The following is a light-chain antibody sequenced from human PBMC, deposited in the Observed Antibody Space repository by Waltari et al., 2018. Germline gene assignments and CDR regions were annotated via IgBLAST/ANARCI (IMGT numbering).Light chain of an antibody. CDR1: ISDVGGHNY. CDR3: YSYAGSSSFV. Sequence: QSALTQPRSVSGSPGQSVTISCPGTISDVGGHNYFTWYQQHPGKAPKLMIYDVNKRPSGVPDRFSGSKSGNTASLTISGLQGEDEADYYCYSYAGSSSFVFGTGTEIIVL. CDR2: DVN. J-gene: IGLJ1*01. V-gene: IGLV2-11*01.